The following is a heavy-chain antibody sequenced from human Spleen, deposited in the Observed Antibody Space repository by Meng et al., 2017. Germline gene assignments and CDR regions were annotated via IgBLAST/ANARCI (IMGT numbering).Heavy chain of an antibody. CDR2: INPKSGDT. J-gene: IGHJ6*02. D-gene: IGHD5-12*01. Sequence: ASVKVSCKPSGYNFPDYYIHWVRRAPGQGLEWMGRINPKSGDTHYAQKFQARVTMTGDTSISTAYMELSRLRSDDTAVYYCARDSGSDSGYDLRYYYYYYGMDVWGQGTMVTVSS. CDR1: GYNFPDYY. V-gene: IGHV1-2*06. CDR3: ARDSGSDSGYDLRYYYYYYGMDV.